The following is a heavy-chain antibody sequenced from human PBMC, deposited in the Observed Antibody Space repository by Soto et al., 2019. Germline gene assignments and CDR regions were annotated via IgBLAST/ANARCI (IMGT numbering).Heavy chain of an antibody. D-gene: IGHD2-21*02. J-gene: IGHJ4*02. CDR1: GGTFSSYT. V-gene: IGHV1-69*02. Sequence: QVQLVQSGAEVKKPGSSVKVSCKASGGTFSSYTISWVRQAPGQGLEWMGRIIPILGIANYAQKFQGRVTITAEKSTRTAHMELSSLRSEDTAVYYCAGSQSLFCCGDCYHYWGQGTLVTVSS. CDR3: AGSQSLFCCGDCYHY. CDR2: IIPILGIA.